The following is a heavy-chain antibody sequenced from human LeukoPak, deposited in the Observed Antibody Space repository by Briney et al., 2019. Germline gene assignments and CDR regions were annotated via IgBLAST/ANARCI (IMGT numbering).Heavy chain of an antibody. V-gene: IGHV3-20*04. D-gene: IGHD1-14*01. J-gene: IGHJ6*03. CDR2: INWNGGST. CDR1: GFTFDEYG. CDR3: ARLTGGYYYYYMDV. Sequence: PGGSLSLSCAASGFTFDEYGMSWVRQAPGKGLEWVSGINWNGGSTGYADSVKGRFTISRDNAKNSLYLQMNSLRAEDTALYYCARLTGGYYYYYMDVWGKGTTVTVPS.